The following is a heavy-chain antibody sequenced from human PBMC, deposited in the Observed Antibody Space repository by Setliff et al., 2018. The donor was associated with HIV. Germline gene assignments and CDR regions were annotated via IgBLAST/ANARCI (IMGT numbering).Heavy chain of an antibody. CDR1: GGTFSSYA. V-gene: IGHV1-69*05. CDR3: ARGLQNTIDP. Sequence: ASVKVSCKASGGTFSSYAISWVRQAPGQGLEWMGGIIPIFGTANYAQKFQGRVTMTRNTSISTAYMELSSLRSEDTAVYYCARGLQNTIDPWGQGTLVTVSS. J-gene: IGHJ5*02. CDR2: IIPIFGTA. D-gene: IGHD1-1*01.